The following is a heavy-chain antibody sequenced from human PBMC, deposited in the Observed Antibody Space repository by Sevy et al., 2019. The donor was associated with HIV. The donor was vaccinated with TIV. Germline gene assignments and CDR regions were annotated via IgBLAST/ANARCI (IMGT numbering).Heavy chain of an antibody. CDR1: GFTFNVYN. J-gene: IGHJ5*02. CDR3: ARAAGWYDA. CDR2: ISTSTSTTTI. Sequence: GGSLRLSCAVSGFTFNVYNLSWIRQAPGKGLEWVSYISTSTSTTTIYYADSVKGRFTISRDNAKNSIYLQMNSLRVDDTAVYYCARAAGWYDAWGQGTLVTVSS. V-gene: IGHV3-11*01.